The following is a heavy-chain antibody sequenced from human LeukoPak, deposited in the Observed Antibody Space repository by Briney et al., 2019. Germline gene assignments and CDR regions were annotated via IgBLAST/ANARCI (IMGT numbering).Heavy chain of an antibody. CDR2: INPNSGGT. Sequence: ASVKVSCKASGYTFTGYYMHWVRQAPGQGLEWMGWINPNSGGTNYAQKFQGRVTMTRDTSISTAYMELSRLRSDDTAVYYCARAVGRYCSDTSCYRGTFDIWGQGTMVTVSS. J-gene: IGHJ3*02. CDR1: GYTFTGYY. V-gene: IGHV1-2*02. D-gene: IGHD2-2*02. CDR3: ARAVGRYCSDTSCYRGTFDI.